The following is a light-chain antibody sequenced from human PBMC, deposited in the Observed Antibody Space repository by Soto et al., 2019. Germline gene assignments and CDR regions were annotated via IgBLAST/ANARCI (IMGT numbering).Light chain of an antibody. V-gene: IGKV3-20*01. CDR3: QQYGSSPYT. CDR2: GES. J-gene: IGKJ2*01. CDR1: QSVSSNY. Sequence: EIVLTQSPGTLSLSPGDRAALSCRASQSVSSNYLAWFQQKPGQAPRLLIYGESNRATGIPDRFSGSGSGTAFTLTINRLEPEDFAVYYCQQYGSSPYTFGQGTKLEIK.